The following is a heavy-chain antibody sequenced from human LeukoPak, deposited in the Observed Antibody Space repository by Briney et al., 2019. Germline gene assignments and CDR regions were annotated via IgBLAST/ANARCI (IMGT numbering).Heavy chain of an antibody. V-gene: IGHV4-4*07. CDR1: GGSLSSYY. CDR3: ARTPAWDYYFDY. D-gene: IGHD1-26*01. CDR2: MYTSGST. Sequence: SETLSLTCTVSGGSLSSYYWNWIRQPAGQGLEWIGRMYTSGSTDYNPSLKSRVTMSVDTSKNQFSLKLNSVTAADTAVNYCARTPAWDYYFDYWGQGTLVTVSS. J-gene: IGHJ4*02.